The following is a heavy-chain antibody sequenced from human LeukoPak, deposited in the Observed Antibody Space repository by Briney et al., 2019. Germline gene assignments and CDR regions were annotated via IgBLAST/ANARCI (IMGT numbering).Heavy chain of an antibody. V-gene: IGHV3-30*04. CDR3: AKASGSGSSRNYYYMDV. CDR1: GFTFSSYV. Sequence: GGSLRLSCAASGFTFSSYVMHWVRQAPGKGLEWVAIISYDGSNKYYADSVKGRFTISRDNSKNTLYLQMNSLRAEDTAIYYCAKASGSGSSRNYYYMDVWGNGTTVTISS. J-gene: IGHJ6*03. D-gene: IGHD3-10*01. CDR2: ISYDGSNK.